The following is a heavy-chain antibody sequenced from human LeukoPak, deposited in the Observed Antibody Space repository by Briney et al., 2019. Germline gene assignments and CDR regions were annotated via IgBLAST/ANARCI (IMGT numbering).Heavy chain of an antibody. V-gene: IGHV3-23*01. CDR2: ISGSGGST. CDR1: GFTFGTYA. D-gene: IGHD6-13*01. CDR3: AKHHYSSSRDYFDY. Sequence: GGSLRLSCAASGFTFGTYAMTWVRQAPGKGLEWVSVISGSGGSTNYADSVKGRFIISRDNSRNTLFLQMNSLRAEDTAVYYCAKHHYSSSRDYFDYWGQGTLVSVSS. J-gene: IGHJ4*02.